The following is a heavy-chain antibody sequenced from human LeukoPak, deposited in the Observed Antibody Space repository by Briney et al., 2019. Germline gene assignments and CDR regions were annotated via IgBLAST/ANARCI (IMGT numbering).Heavy chain of an antibody. D-gene: IGHD2-15*01. CDR3: ARDGLKYCSGGSCYSLYYYYYGMDV. CDR2: ISAYNGNT. CDR1: GYTFTSYG. Sequence: ASVKVSCKASGYTFTSYGIGWVRQAPGQGLEWMGWISAYNGNTNYAQKLQGRVTMTTDTSTSTAYMELRSLRSDDTAVYYCARDGLKYCSGGSCYSLYYYYYGMDVWGQGTTVTVSS. V-gene: IGHV1-18*01. J-gene: IGHJ6*02.